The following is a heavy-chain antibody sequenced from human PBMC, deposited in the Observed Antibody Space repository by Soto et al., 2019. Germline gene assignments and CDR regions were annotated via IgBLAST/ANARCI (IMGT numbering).Heavy chain of an antibody. D-gene: IGHD2-15*01. CDR3: ASVALSGPDPDYLDY. J-gene: IGHJ4*02. Sequence: PGGSLRLSCAASGFTFSSYGMHWVRQAPGKGLEWVAAISYDGSNIYYADSVKGRFTISRDNSKNTLFLQMNSLRAEDTAIYYCASVALSGPDPDYLDYWGQGTLVTVSS. V-gene: IGHV3-30*03. CDR2: ISYDGSNI. CDR1: GFTFSSYG.